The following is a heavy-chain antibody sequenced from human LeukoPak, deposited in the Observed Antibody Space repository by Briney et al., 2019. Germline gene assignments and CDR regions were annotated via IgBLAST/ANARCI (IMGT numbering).Heavy chain of an antibody. CDR2: IIPILGIA. V-gene: IGHV1-69*04. Sequence: SVKVSCKASGGTFSSYAISWVRQAPGQGLEWMGRIIPILGIANYAQKFQGRVTITADKSTSTAYMELSSLRSEDTAVYYCARDITYGAFDIWGQGTMVTVSS. D-gene: IGHD2-8*01. J-gene: IGHJ3*02. CDR1: GGTFSSYA. CDR3: ARDITYGAFDI.